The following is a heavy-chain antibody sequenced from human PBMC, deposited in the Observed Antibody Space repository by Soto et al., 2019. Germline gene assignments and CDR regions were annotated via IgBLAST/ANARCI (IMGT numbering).Heavy chain of an antibody. CDR2: IYSGGST. CDR3: ARATSSKAPFDY. J-gene: IGHJ4*02. D-gene: IGHD2-2*01. Sequence: GGSLSLSCAASGFTVSSHYMSWVRQAPGKGLEWVSVIYSGGSTYYADSVKGRFTISRHNSKNTLYLQMNSLRAEDTAVYYCARATSSKAPFDYWGQGTLVTVSS. CDR1: GFTVSSHY. V-gene: IGHV3-53*04.